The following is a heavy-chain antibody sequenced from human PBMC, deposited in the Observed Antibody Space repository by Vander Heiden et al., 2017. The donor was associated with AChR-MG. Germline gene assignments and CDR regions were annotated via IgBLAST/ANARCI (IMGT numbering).Heavy chain of an antibody. CDR2: IIPIFGTA. CDR3: ARVAYYDRPSYYYYMDV. CDR1: GGTFSSYA. V-gene: IGHV1-69*01. Sequence: QVQLVQSGAEVKKPGSSVKVSCKASGGTFSSYAISWVRQAPGQGLEWMGGIIPIFGTANYAQKFQGRVTITADESTSTAYMELSSLRSEDTAVYYCARVAYYDRPSYYYYMDVWGKGTTVTVSS. J-gene: IGHJ6*03. D-gene: IGHD3-22*01.